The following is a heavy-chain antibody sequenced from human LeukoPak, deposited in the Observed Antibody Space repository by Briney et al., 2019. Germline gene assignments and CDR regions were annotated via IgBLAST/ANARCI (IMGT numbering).Heavy chain of an antibody. CDR1: GFPFSSYA. D-gene: IGHD3-22*01. V-gene: IGHV3-23*01. J-gene: IGHJ4*02. CDR2: ISGSGGST. Sequence: GGSLRLSCAASGFPFSSYAMSWVRQAPGKGLEWVSAISGSGGSTYYADSVKGRFTISRDNSKNTLFLQMHSLRAEDTAVYYCARDSWGYYDSSGYLAYYFDYWGQGTLVTVSS. CDR3: ARDSWGYYDSSGYLAYYFDY.